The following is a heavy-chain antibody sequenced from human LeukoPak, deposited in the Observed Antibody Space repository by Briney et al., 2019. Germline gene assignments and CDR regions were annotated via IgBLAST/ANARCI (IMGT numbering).Heavy chain of an antibody. CDR3: ARDRGAYCGGDCYLGFDY. CDR2: LAGSSGYI. D-gene: IGHD2-21*02. V-gene: IGHV3-21*01. Sequence: GGSLRLSCAASGFTFSSYTMNWVRQAPGKGLEWVSSLAGSSGYITYADSVKGRFTISRDNAKKSLYLQTTSLTAEDTAVYYCARDRGAYCGGDCYLGFDYWGRGTLVTVSS. CDR1: GFTFSSYT. J-gene: IGHJ4*01.